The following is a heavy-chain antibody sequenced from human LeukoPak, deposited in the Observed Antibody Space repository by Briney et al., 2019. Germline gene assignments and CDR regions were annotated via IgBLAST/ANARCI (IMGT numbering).Heavy chain of an antibody. Sequence: SGTLSLTCAVSGGSISSSNWWSWVRQPPGKGLEWIGEIYHSGSTYYNPSLKSRVTISVDTSKNQFSLKLSSVTAADTAVYYCARGNLHYGDYVFWGQGTLVTVSS. V-gene: IGHV4-4*02. CDR2: IYHSGST. J-gene: IGHJ4*02. CDR3: ARGNLHYGDYVF. D-gene: IGHD4-17*01. CDR1: GGSISSSNW.